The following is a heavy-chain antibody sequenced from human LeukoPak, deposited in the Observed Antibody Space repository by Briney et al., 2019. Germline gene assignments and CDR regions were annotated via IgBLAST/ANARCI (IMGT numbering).Heavy chain of an antibody. CDR2: IRWNSGSI. Sequence: GRSLRLSCAASGFTFDDYAMHWVRQAPGKGLEWVSGIRWNSGSIGYADSVKGRFTISRDNAKNSLYLQMNSLRAEDTALYYCAKDYSSGWYYFDYWGQGTLVTVSS. V-gene: IGHV3-9*01. CDR1: GFTFDDYA. J-gene: IGHJ4*02. D-gene: IGHD6-19*01. CDR3: AKDYSSGWYYFDY.